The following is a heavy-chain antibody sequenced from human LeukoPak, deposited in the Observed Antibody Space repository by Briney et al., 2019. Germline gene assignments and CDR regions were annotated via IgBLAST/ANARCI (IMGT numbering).Heavy chain of an antibody. CDR2: VSSSSSTI. D-gene: IGHD3-3*01. J-gene: IGHJ4*02. Sequence: GGSLRLSCAASGFTFSSYIMNWVRQAPGKGLEWVSYVSSSSSTIYYADSVKGRFTISRDNAKNSLYLQMNSLRAEDTAVYYCAKAQIRFLEWLPNEAFDYWGQGTLVTVSS. CDR3: AKAQIRFLEWLPNEAFDY. V-gene: IGHV3-48*01. CDR1: GFTFSSYI.